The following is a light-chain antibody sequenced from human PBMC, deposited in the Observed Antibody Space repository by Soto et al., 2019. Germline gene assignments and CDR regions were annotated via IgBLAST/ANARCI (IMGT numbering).Light chain of an antibody. CDR1: ENVRTF. J-gene: IGKJ5*01. V-gene: IGKV3-11*01. CDR2: GAS. CDR3: QQYGSSPIT. Sequence: VLTQSPATLSLSPGERATLSCRASENVRTFVDWYQQKPGQAPRLLIYGASNRATDIPARFSGSGSGTDFTLTISNLEPEDFAVYYCQQYGSSPITFGQGTRLEIK.